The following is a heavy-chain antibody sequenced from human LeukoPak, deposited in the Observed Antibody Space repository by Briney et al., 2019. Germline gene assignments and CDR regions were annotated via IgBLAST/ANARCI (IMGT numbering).Heavy chain of an antibody. CDR3: ARSSSGLYYFDY. J-gene: IGHJ4*02. Sequence: GGSLRLSCAASGFTFSSHWMHWVRQAPGKGLVWVSRINSDGSTTTYADSVKGRFTISRDNAKNTLYLQMNSLRAEDTAVYYCARSSSGLYYFDYWGQGTLVTVSS. V-gene: IGHV3-74*01. CDR2: INSDGSTT. D-gene: IGHD6-19*01. CDR1: GFTFSSHW.